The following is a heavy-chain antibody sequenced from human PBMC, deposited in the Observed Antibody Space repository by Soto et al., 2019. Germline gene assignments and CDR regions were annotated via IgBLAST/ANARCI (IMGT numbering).Heavy chain of an antibody. CDR3: ARTTAVPNTLRSRYFFDY. CDR1: GGSVSDKTYY. Sequence: SETLSLTCSVSGGSVSDKTYYWSWIRQPPGKRLEWIGYVYYSGTTNYNPSLKSRVTISVDLSTNRFSLRLSSVTTADTALYYCARTTAVPNTLRSRYFFDYWGQGTLVTVSS. J-gene: IGHJ4*02. CDR2: VYYSGTT. V-gene: IGHV4-61*01. D-gene: IGHD1-26*01.